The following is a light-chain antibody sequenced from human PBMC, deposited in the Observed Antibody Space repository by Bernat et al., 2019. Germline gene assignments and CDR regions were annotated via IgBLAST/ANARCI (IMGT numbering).Light chain of an antibody. CDR3: QQYDTSPLT. CDR1: QTIGSSY. Sequence: EIVLTQSPGTLSLSPGQRATLSCRATQTIGSSYLAWYQQRPGQAPRLLIYGASIRATGVPDRFSGRVFGTDFTLTISGLEPDDFAVYYCQQYDTSPLTFGGGTRVEIK. CDR2: GAS. J-gene: IGKJ4*01. V-gene: IGKV3-20*01.